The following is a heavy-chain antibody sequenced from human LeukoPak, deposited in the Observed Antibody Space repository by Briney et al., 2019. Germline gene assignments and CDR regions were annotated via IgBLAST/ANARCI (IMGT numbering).Heavy chain of an antibody. CDR2: INSDGSGT. J-gene: IGHJ4*02. D-gene: IGHD3-9*01. CDR1: GFTFSSYW. V-gene: IGHV3-74*01. CDR3: ARAGRGLRYFDWLTHDY. Sequence: GGSLRLSCAASGFTFSSYWMHWVRQAPGKGLMWVSRINSDGSGTTYADSVKGRFTISRDNAKNTVYLQMNSLRAEDTAVYYCARAGRGLRYFDWLTHDYWGQGTLVTVSS.